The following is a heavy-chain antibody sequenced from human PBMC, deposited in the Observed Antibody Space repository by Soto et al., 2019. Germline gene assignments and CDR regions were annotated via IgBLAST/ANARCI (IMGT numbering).Heavy chain of an antibody. CDR1: GFTFSTYS. D-gene: IGHD6-19*01. CDR3: ARDDGSGDFDY. CDR2: ISYSSTYI. V-gene: IGHV3-21*01. Sequence: EVQLVESGGGLVKPGGSLRLSCAASGFTFSTYSMNWVRQAPGKGLEWVSFISYSSTYIYYADSVQGRFTISRDNAKKSLYLQMNRLRAEDTAVYYCARDDGSGDFDYWGQGTLVTVFS. J-gene: IGHJ4*02.